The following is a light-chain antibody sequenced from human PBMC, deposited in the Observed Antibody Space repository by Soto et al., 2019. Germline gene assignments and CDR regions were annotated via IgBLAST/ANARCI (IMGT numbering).Light chain of an antibody. CDR1: QSVSSN. V-gene: IGKV3-15*01. CDR3: QQYTNWPPTP. J-gene: IGKJ1*01. Sequence: EIVMTQSPATLSVSPGERATLSCRASQSVSSNLAWYQQKPGQAPRLLISGASTRATGVPARFSGSGSGTEFTLTISSLQSEDFAVYYCQQYTNWPPTPFGQGTKGEIK. CDR2: GAS.